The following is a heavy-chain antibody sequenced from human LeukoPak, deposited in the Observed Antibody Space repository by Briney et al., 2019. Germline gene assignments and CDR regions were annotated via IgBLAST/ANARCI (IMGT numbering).Heavy chain of an antibody. CDR2: ISYDATNE. CDR3: AKDQDVAAAGTWGSIDY. CDR1: GFTFSNYG. V-gene: IGHV3-30*18. J-gene: IGHJ4*02. Sequence: PGGSLRLSYAASGFTFSNYGIHWVRQAPGKGLEWVAVISYDATNEYYTDSVKGRFTTSRDNSRNTLYLQMNSLRAEDTAVYYCAKDQDVAAAGTWGSIDYWGQGTLVTVSS. D-gene: IGHD6-13*01.